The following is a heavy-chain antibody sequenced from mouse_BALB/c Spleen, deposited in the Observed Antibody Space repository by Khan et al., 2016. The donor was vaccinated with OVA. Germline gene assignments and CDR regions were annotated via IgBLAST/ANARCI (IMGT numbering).Heavy chain of an antibody. CDR3: TRGGRFITTASWFAY. CDR2: IDPPDRYI. J-gene: IGHJ3*01. D-gene: IGHD1-2*01. Sequence: QVQLKQSGAELVMPGASVKMSCKASGYTFTSYWMHWVKQRPGQGLEWIGVIDPPDRYIIYNLKFKGKATLTVDKSSSTAYMQLSSLTSEDSSFYYCTRGGRFITTASWFAYWGQGTLVTISA. V-gene: IGHV1-69*01. CDR1: GYTFTSYW.